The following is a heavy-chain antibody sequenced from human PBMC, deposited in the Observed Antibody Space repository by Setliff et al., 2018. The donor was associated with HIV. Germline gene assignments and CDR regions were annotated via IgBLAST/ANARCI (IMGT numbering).Heavy chain of an antibody. CDR1: GDSISSSSYY. Sequence: PSETLSLTCSVSGDSISSSSYYWGWIRQPPGKGLEWIGSIYYSGSTYYNPSLNSRVTISVDASKNQFSLKLGSVTAADTAVYYCARLIPAIDYWGQGALVTVSS. D-gene: IGHD2-2*01. CDR2: IYYSGST. V-gene: IGHV4-39*01. CDR3: ARLIPAIDY. J-gene: IGHJ4*02.